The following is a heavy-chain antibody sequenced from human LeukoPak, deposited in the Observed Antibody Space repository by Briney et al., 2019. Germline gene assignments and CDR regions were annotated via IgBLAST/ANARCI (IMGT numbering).Heavy chain of an antibody. CDR3: ARDTIQSDGMDV. V-gene: IGHV4-59*01. J-gene: IGHJ6*02. CDR2: IYYSGST. D-gene: IGHD4-11*01. CDR1: GGSISSYY. Sequence: PSETLSLTCTVSGGSISSYYWSWIRQLPGKGLEWIGYIYYSGSTNYNPSLKSRVTISVDTSKNQFSLKLSSVTAADTAVYYCARDTIQSDGMDVWGQGTTVTVSS.